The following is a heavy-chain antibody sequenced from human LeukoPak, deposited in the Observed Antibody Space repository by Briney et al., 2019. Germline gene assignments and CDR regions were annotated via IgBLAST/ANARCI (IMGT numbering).Heavy chain of an antibody. Sequence: SETLSLTCTLSGGSISSYYWSWIRHPPGKGLEWIGYIYYSGSTNYNPSLKSRVTISVDTSQNQFSLKLSSVTAADTAVYYCAREIVWGSYRYAFDYWGQGTLVTVSS. J-gene: IGHJ4*02. CDR2: IYYSGST. V-gene: IGHV4-59*01. CDR1: GGSISSYY. CDR3: AREIVWGSYRYAFDY. D-gene: IGHD3-16*02.